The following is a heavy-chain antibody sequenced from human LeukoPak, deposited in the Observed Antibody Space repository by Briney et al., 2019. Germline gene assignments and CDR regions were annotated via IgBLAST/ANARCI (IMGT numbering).Heavy chain of an antibody. J-gene: IGHJ4*02. V-gene: IGHV3-23*01. CDR2: ISGSGGST. CDR3: AKRPYCGGDCYLDY. Sequence: GGSLRLSCAASGFTFSSYAMSWVRQAPGKGLEWVSAISGSGGSTYYADSVKGRFTISRDNSKNTLYLQMNSLRAEGTAVYYCAKRPYCGGDCYLDYWGQGTLVTVSP. CDR1: GFTFSSYA. D-gene: IGHD2-21*02.